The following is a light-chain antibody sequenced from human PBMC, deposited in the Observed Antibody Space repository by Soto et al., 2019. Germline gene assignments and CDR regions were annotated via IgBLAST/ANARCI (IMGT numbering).Light chain of an antibody. J-gene: IGKJ5*01. CDR1: QGLRGCF. CDR3: PVYATSEKR. Sequence: SQGLRGCFIAWYQERPGAAPRLLIYDTSSRASGIPDRFSGSGSGTDFTLTISRLETEDFALFYCPVYATSEKRFGQGARLEIK. CDR2: DTS. V-gene: IGKV3-20*01.